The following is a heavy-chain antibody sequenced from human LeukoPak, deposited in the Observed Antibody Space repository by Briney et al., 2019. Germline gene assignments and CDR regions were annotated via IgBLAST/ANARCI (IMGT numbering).Heavy chain of an antibody. CDR1: GGSFSGYY. Sequence: PSETLSLTCAVYGGSFSGYYWSWIRQPPGKGLEWIGEINHSGSTNYNPSLKSRVTISVDTSKNQFSLKLSSVTAADTAVYYFARGLYGYSGYRRRNSFDYWGQGTLVTVSS. J-gene: IGHJ4*02. V-gene: IGHV4-34*01. D-gene: IGHD5-12*01. CDR2: INHSGST. CDR3: ARGLYGYSGYRRRNSFDY.